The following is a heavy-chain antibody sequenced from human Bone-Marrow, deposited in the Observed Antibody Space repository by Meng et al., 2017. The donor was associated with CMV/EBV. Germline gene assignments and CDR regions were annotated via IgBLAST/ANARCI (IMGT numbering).Heavy chain of an antibody. J-gene: IGHJ4*02. CDR3: ARAGFLEWLYPTYFDY. D-gene: IGHD3-3*01. V-gene: IGHV4-61*01. Sequence: SETLSLTCTVSGGSVSSGSYYWSWIRQPPGKGLEWIGYIYYSGSTNYNPSLKSRVTISVDTSKNQFSLKLSSVTAADTAVYYCARAGFLEWLYPTYFDYWGQGTLVTVSS. CDR2: IYYSGST. CDR1: GGSVSSGSYY.